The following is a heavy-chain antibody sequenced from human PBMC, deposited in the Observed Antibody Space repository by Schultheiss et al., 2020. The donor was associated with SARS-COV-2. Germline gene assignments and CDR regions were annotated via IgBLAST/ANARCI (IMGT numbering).Heavy chain of an antibody. V-gene: IGHV4-34*01. CDR3: SRGRTSVIPSPVLGLGPHYFSYYMDV. Sequence: SETLSLTCAVYGESFNGFSWTWIRQSPGKGLGWIGQVSHSGGTHYSPSLKRRVTISVDTSKSQFSLRLRSVTAADTAIYFCSRGRTSVIPSPVLGLGPHYFSYYMDVWGKGTTVTVSS. D-gene: IGHD4-11*01. J-gene: IGHJ6*03. CDR2: VSHSGGT. CDR1: GESFNGFS.